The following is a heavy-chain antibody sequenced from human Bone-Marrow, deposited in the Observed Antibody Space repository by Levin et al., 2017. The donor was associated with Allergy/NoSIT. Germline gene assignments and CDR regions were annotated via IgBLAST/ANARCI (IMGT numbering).Heavy chain of an antibody. J-gene: IGHJ4*02. CDR3: AKRVSGNSGGFDY. D-gene: IGHD4-23*01. Sequence: GGSLRLSCAASEFTFNNYAMNWVRQAPGKGLEWVSGISGSGDSTYYADSVKGRFTISRDNSKNTLYLQMNSLTAEDTALYYCAKRVSGNSGGFDYWGQGTLVTVSS. V-gene: IGHV3-23*01. CDR1: EFTFNNYA. CDR2: ISGSGDST.